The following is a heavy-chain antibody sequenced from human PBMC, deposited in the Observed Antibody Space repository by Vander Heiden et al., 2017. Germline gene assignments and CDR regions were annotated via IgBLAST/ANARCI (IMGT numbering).Heavy chain of an antibody. CDR1: GGSFSGYY. Sequence: QVQLQQWGAGLLKPSETLSLTCAVYGGSFSGYYWSWIRQPPGKGLEWIGEINHSGSTNYNPSLKSRVTISVDTSKNKFSMKLSSVTAADTAVYYCASGLGMNYWGQGTMVTVSS. J-gene: IGHJ4*02. CDR3: ASGLGMNY. D-gene: IGHD1-20*01. V-gene: IGHV4-34*01. CDR2: INHSGST.